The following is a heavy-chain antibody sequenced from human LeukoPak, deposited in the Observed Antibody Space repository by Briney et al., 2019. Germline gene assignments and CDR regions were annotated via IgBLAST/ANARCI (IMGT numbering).Heavy chain of an antibody. CDR3: ARVPTGTTFDY. D-gene: IGHD4-17*01. CDR2: IYHSGST. J-gene: IGHJ4*02. Sequence: SETLSLTCTVSGYSISSGYYWGWIRQPPGKGLEWIGSIYHSGSTYYDPSLKSRVTISVDTSKNQFSLKLSSVTAADTAVYYCARVPTGTTFDYWGQGTLVTVSS. CDR1: GYSISSGYY. V-gene: IGHV4-38-2*02.